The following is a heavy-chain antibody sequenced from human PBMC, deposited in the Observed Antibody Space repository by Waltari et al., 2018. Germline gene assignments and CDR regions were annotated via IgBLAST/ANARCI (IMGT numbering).Heavy chain of an antibody. CDR1: GFSLSSSGVG. V-gene: IGHV2-5*01. D-gene: IGHD2-2*01. Sequence: QITLKESGPTLVRPTQTLTLTCTFSGFSLSSSGVGVGWIRQPPGKALENLALIYWNDDKYYSPSLKSRLSITKYTSKNQVMFTMTNMDPVDTGTYFCAQKSRSAYTYDLWGQGTLVTVSS. CDR3: AQKSRSAYTYDL. J-gene: IGHJ4*02. CDR2: IYWNDDK.